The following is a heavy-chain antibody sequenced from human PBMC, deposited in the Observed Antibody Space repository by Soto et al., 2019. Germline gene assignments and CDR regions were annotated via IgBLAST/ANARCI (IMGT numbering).Heavy chain of an antibody. CDR3: ARDRRDGYNFDY. CDR2: ISSSTNYI. CDR1: GFTFSSYS. D-gene: IGHD5-12*01. V-gene: IGHV3-21*01. J-gene: IGHJ4*02. Sequence: GGSLRLSCAASGFTFSSYSMNWVRQAPGKGLEWVSSISSSTNYIYYADSVKGRFTISRDNAKNSLYLQMNSPRAEDTAVYYCARDRRDGYNFDYWGQGTLVTVSS.